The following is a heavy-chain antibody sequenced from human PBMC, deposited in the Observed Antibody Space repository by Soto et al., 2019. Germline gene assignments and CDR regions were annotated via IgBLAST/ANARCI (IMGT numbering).Heavy chain of an antibody. CDR2: IYYSGST. Sequence: QVQLQESGPGLWRLHRTRSPTCIFFVGSFSIVGYYWSGIRQHPGKGLGWIGYIYYSGSTYYNPSLKSRVTISVDTSKNQFSLKLSSVTAADTAVYYCAREPIIWGQGTLVTVSS. V-gene: IGHV4-31*03. CDR3: AREPII. D-gene: IGHD3-10*01. CDR1: VGSFSIVGYY. J-gene: IGHJ4*02.